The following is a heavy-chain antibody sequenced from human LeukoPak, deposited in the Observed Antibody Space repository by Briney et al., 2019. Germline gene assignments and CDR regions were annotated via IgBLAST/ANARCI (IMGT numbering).Heavy chain of an antibody. D-gene: IGHD3-22*01. J-gene: IGHJ4*02. CDR2: INPSGGST. CDR1: GYTFTSYY. V-gene: IGHV1-46*01. CDR3: ARDRSPYYYDSSGYSSGNNPDY. Sequence: ASVKVSSKASGYTFTSYYMHWVRQAPGQGLEWMGIINPSGGSTSYAQKFQGRVTMTRDTSTSTVYMELSSLRSEDTAVYYCARDRSPYYYDSSGYSSGNNPDYWGQGTLVTVSS.